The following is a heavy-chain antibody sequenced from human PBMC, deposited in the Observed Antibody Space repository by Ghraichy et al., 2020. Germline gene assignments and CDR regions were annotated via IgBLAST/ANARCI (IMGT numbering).Heavy chain of an antibody. J-gene: IGHJ6*02. D-gene: IGHD6-13*01. CDR3: ARDRQQLESYYYYGMDV. V-gene: IGHV3-21*01. Sequence: GSLRLSCAASGFTFSSYSMNWVRQAPGKGLEWVSSISSSSSYIYYADSVKGRFTISRDNAKNSLYLQMNSLRAEDTAVYYCARDRQQLESYYYYGMDVWGQGTTVTVSS. CDR2: ISSSSSYI. CDR1: GFTFSSYS.